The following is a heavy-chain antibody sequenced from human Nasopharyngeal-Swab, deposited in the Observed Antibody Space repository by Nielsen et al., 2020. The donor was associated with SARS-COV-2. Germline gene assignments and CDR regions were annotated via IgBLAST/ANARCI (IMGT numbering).Heavy chain of an antibody. CDR3: ARVGVGATGVSWNYFDY. CDR2: ISHDGTNK. J-gene: IGHJ4*02. V-gene: IGHV3-30-3*01. Sequence: GESLKISCAASGFIFSSYAMHWARQSPGKGLEWVAVISHDGTNKYYADSVEGRFTVSRDNSRNSLYLQMDSLRAEDTAVYYCARVGVGATGVSWNYFDYWGQGTLVTVSS. D-gene: IGHD1-26*01. CDR1: GFIFSSYA.